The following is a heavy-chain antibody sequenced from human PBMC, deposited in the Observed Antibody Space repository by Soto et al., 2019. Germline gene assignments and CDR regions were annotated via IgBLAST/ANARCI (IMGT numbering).Heavy chain of an antibody. CDR3: VKKIAGTTTSGAYWYFDV. CDR2: VSGGGDAT. CDR1: GFTFSSFA. Sequence: EVQLLESGGGLVQPGGSLRLSCAASGFTFSSFAMNWVRQAPGKGLEWVSGVSGGGDATFYADSVKGRFTIFRVQSKNTLYLQMNSLRAEDTAVYYCVKKIAGTTTSGAYWYFDVWGRGTLVTVSS. J-gene: IGHJ2*01. D-gene: IGHD1-26*01. V-gene: IGHV3-23*01.